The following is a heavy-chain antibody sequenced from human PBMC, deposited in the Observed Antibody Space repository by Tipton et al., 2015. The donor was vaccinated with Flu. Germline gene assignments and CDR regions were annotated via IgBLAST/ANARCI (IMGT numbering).Heavy chain of an antibody. D-gene: IGHD3-10*01. J-gene: IGHJ4*02. CDR2: VYAGGST. Sequence: SLRLSCAASGFTVERYYMNWVRQAPGHGLEWVSVVYAGGSTFYADSVRGRFTISRDRSTNTLDLQMNTLTSGDTAVYYCVRGKYSSGSFYLDYWGLGTLVTVSS. CDR1: GFTVERYY. V-gene: IGHV3-66*02. CDR3: VRGKYSSGSFYLDY.